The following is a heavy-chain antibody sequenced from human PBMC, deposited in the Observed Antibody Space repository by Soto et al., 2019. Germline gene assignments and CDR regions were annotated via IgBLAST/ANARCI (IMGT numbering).Heavy chain of an antibody. CDR3: ARDPGYYYDSSGYWREPFPHRRKAIKYGMDV. CDR2: ISSSSSTI. Sequence: GGSLRLSCAASGFTFSSYSMNWVRQAPGKGLEWVSYISSSSSTIYYADSVKGRFTISRDNAKNSLYLQMNSLRDEDTAVYYCARDPGYYYDSSGYWREPFPHRRKAIKYGMDVWGQGTTVTVSS. D-gene: IGHD3-22*01. CDR1: GFTFSSYS. J-gene: IGHJ6*02. V-gene: IGHV3-48*02.